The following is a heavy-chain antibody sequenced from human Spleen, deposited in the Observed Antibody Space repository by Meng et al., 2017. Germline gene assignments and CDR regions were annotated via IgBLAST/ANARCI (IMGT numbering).Heavy chain of an antibody. CDR2: FSGSGDST. D-gene: IGHD5-18*01. CDR3: AKNRNNYGYFYYFDY. J-gene: IGHJ4*02. CDR1: GFTFSSYA. Sequence: GESLKISCAASGFTFSSYAINWVRQAPGKGLEWVSGFSGSGDSTYYADSVKGRFTISRDNSKNTLYLQMNSLRAEDTAVYYCAKNRNNYGYFYYFDYWGQGTLVTVSS. V-gene: IGHV3-23*01.